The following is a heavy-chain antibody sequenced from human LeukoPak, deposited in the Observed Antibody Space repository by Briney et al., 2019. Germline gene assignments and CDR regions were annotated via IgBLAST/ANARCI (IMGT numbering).Heavy chain of an antibody. Sequence: GRSLRLSCVGSGFAFHHYAMHWVRRPPGKGLEWVSAINWNSDTKAYADSVKGRFTISRDRARNSLYLQMDSLRPEDTALYYCAKDTGGNGAYFYAMDVWGQGTSVTVSS. CDR2: INWNSDTK. D-gene: IGHD4-23*01. J-gene: IGHJ6*02. CDR3: AKDTGGNGAYFYAMDV. CDR1: GFAFHHYA. V-gene: IGHV3-9*01.